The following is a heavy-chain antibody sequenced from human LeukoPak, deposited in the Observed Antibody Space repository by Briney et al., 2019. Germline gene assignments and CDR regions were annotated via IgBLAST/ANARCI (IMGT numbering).Heavy chain of an antibody. CDR2: ISSSSYI. V-gene: IGHV3-21*01. CDR3: ARAADPYDFWSGYPSPEVDY. J-gene: IGHJ4*02. Sequence: GGSLRLSCAASGFTFSSYSMNWVRQAPGKGLEWVSSISSSSYIYYADSVKGRFTISRDNAKNSLYLQMNSLRAEDTAVYYCARAADPYDFWSGYPSPEVDYWGQGTLVTVSS. D-gene: IGHD3-3*01. CDR1: GFTFSSYS.